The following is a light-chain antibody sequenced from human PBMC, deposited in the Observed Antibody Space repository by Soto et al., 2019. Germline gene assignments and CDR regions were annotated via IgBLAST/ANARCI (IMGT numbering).Light chain of an antibody. V-gene: IGLV1-40*01. J-gene: IGLJ2*01. CDR1: SSNIGAGYD. Sequence: QSVLTQPPSVSGAPGQWVTIPCTGSSSNIGAGYDVHWYQQLPGTAPKVVIYDNNHRPSGVPDRFSGSKSGTSASLTITGVQAEDEADYFCQSYDNTLSGSGVFGGGTKLTVL. CDR3: QSYDNTLSGSGV. CDR2: DNN.